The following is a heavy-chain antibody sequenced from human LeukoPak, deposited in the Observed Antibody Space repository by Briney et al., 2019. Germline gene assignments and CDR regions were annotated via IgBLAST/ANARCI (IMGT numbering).Heavy chain of an antibody. J-gene: IGHJ4*02. V-gene: IGHV5-51*01. CDR3: AILNHPDGRVY. D-gene: IGHD5-24*01. CDR2: IYSGHSAT. Sequence: GESLKISRQGFAYTFTTSCIGWVRQLPGKGLEWMAIIYSGHSATQYSPCVQCQFPSSNARSLTTSYLQWSSLQASATAIYHGAILNHPDGRVYWGQGTPVSVSS. CDR1: AYTFTTSC.